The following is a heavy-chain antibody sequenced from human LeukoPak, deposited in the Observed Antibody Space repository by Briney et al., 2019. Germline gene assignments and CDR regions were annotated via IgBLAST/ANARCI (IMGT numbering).Heavy chain of an antibody. CDR2: IYTSGST. J-gene: IGHJ4*02. D-gene: IGHD2-2*01. CDR3: ARAAMRNFGY. V-gene: IGHV4-61*02. CDR1: GGSISSDSFY. Sequence: SQTLSLTCTVSGGSISSDSFYWTWIRQPAGKGLEWIGRIYTSGSTNYNPSLKSRVTISVDTSKNQFSLKLSSVTAADTAVYYCARAAMRNFGYWGQGTLVTVSS.